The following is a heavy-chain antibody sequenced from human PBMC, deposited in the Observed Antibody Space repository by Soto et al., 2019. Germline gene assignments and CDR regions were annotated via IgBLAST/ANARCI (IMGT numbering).Heavy chain of an antibody. V-gene: IGHV3-48*02. Sequence: RRLSCAASGFNFSTYSMNWVRQAPGKGLEWVSYIGSSSTTIYYADSVKGRFTISRDNAKNSLYLQMNSLRDEDTAVYYCARDQYYYDSSGYSPFDYWGQGTLVTVSS. CDR2: IGSSSTTI. CDR1: GFNFSTYS. J-gene: IGHJ4*02. CDR3: ARDQYYYDSSGYSPFDY. D-gene: IGHD3-22*01.